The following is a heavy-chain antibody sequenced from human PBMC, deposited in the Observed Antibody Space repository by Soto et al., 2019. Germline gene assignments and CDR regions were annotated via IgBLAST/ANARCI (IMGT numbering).Heavy chain of an antibody. D-gene: IGHD3-22*01. J-gene: IGHJ4*02. CDR1: GFTFSDYY. CDR2: ISSSSSYT. V-gene: IGHV3-11*06. CDR3: ERDGVTTPRPFEY. Sequence: QVQLVESGGGLVKPGGSLRLSCAASGFTFSDYYMSWIRQAPGKGLEWVSYISSSSSYTSYADSVKGRFTIARDNAKNSLYMQMHSLRAYDTAVYYCERDGVTTPRPFEYWGQGTLVTVSS.